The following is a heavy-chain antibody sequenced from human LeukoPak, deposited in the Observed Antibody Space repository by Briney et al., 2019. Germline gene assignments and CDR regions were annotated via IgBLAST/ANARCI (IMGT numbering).Heavy chain of an antibody. CDR1: GGSISSSSYY. CDR3: ARDGVAAAGTGIDY. D-gene: IGHD6-13*01. Sequence: SETLSLTCTVSGGSISSSSYYWGWIRQPPGKGLEWIGSIYYSGSTYYNPSLKSRVTISVDTSKSQFSLKLSSVTAADTAVYYCARDGVAAAGTGIDYWGQGTLVTVSS. CDR2: IYYSGST. V-gene: IGHV4-39*07. J-gene: IGHJ4*02.